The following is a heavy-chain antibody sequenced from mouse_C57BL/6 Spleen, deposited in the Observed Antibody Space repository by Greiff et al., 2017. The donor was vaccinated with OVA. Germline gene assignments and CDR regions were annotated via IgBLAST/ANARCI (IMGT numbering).Heavy chain of an antibody. D-gene: IGHD2-5*01. V-gene: IGHV1-80*01. J-gene: IGHJ4*01. CDR2: IYPGDGDT. CDR1: GYAFSSYW. CDR3: ARSGYSNQYYYAMDY. Sequence: QVQLKQSGAELVKPGASVKISCKASGYAFSSYWMNWVKQRPGKGLEWIGQIYPGDGDTNYNGKFKGKATLTADKSSSTAYMQLSSLTSEDSAVYFCARSGYSNQYYYAMDYWGQGTSVTVSS.